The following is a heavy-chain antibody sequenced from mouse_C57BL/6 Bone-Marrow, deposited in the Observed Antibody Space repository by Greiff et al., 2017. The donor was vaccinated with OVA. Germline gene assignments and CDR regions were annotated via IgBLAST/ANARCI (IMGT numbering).Heavy chain of an antibody. V-gene: IGHV1-66*01. D-gene: IGHD3-3*01. CDR1: GYSFTSYY. CDR3: ARAGTEAMDY. J-gene: IGHJ4*01. Sequence: VKLQESGPELVKPGASVKISCKASGYSFTSYYIHWVKQRPGQGLEWIGWIYPRSGNTKYNEKFKGKATLTADTSSSTAYMQLSSLTSEDSAVYYCARAGTEAMDYWGQGTSVTVSS. CDR2: IYPRSGNT.